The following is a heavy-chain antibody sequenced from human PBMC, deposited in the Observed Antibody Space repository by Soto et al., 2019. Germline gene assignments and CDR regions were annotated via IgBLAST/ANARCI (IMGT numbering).Heavy chain of an antibody. D-gene: IGHD7-27*01. V-gene: IGHV3-30*18. CDR3: AKDGATWAYYYYMDV. J-gene: IGHJ6*03. CDR1: GFTFSSYG. CDR2: ISYDGSNK. Sequence: GGSLRLSCAASGFTFSSYGMHWVRQAPGKGLEWVAVISYDGSNKYYADSVKGRFTISRDNSKNTLYLQMNSLRAEDTAVYYCAKDGATWAYYYYMDVWGKGTTVTVSS.